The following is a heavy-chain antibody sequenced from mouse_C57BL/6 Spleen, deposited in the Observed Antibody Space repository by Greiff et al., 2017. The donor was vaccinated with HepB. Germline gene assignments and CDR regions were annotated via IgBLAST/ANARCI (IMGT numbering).Heavy chain of an antibody. Sequence: QVQLQQPGAELVMPGASVKLSCKASGYTFTSYWMHWVKQRPGQGLEWIGEIDPSDSYTNYNQKFKGKSTLTVDKSSSTAYMQLSSLTSEDSAVYYCARYDYDEDVDYWGQGTTLTVSS. CDR3: ARYDYDEDVDY. J-gene: IGHJ2*01. D-gene: IGHD2-4*01. CDR2: IDPSDSYT. CDR1: GYTFTSYW. V-gene: IGHV1-69*01.